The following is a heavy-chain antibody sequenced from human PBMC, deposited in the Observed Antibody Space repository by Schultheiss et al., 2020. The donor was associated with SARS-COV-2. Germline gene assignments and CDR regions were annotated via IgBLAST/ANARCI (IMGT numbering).Heavy chain of an antibody. Sequence: ASVKVSCKASGYTFSDYVINWVRQAPGQGLEWLGLITDYNGNTKSSHKFECRVTLTTDASSSTAYMDLRSLRSYDTTVYYCARVLGLVGASPFDSLGQGTLVTVSS. J-gene: IGHJ4*01. CDR3: ARVLGLVGASPFDS. V-gene: IGHV1-18*01. CDR1: GYTFSDYV. D-gene: IGHD1-26*01. CDR2: ITDYNGNT.